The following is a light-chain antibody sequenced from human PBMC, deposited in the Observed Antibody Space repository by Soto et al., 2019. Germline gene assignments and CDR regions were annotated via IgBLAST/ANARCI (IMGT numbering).Light chain of an antibody. J-gene: IGLJ1*01. CDR3: SSYTSSSTKV. CDR1: SSDVGGYNY. V-gene: IGLV2-14*01. Sequence: QSALTQPASVSGSPGQSITISCTGTSSDVGGYNYVSWYQQHPGKAPKLMIYEVSNRPSGVSNRFSGSKSGNTASLTISGLQAEDEADYYCSSYTSSSTKVFGTETKLTVL. CDR2: EVS.